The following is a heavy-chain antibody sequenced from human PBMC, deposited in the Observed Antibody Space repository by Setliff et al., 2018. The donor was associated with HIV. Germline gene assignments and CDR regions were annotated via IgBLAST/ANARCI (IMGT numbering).Heavy chain of an antibody. J-gene: IGHJ4*02. CDR1: GGSINSGSHY. D-gene: IGHD3-16*01. CDR2: IYATGGT. CDR3: VRLNTFILYTDY. V-gene: IGHV4-61*02. Sequence: SETLSLTCTVSGGSINSGSHYWSWIRKSAVKGLEWIGRIYATGGTNYNPSLKSRITISLAKSPNQFSLRLRSVTAADTAVYYCVRLNTFILYTDYWGQGILVTVSS.